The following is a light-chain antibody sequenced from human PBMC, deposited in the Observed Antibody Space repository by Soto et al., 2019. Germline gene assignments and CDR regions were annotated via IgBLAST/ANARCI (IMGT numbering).Light chain of an antibody. J-gene: IGKJ4*01. CDR2: GAS. V-gene: IGKV3-20*01. CDR1: QSVSSS. CDR3: QQYGNSLLLS. Sequence: IVMTQSPATLSVSPGERATVSCRASQSVSSSLAWYQQKPGQAPRLLISGASTRAAGISDRFSGSGSGTDFTLTISRLEPEDFAVYYCQQYGNSLLLSFGGGTKVDIK.